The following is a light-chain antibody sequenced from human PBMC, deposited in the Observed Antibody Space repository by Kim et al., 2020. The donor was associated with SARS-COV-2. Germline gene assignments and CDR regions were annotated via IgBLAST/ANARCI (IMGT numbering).Light chain of an antibody. CDR2: GKN. Sequence: SSELTQDPAVSVALGQTVRITCQGDSLRSYYATWYQQKPGQAPILVIYGKNNRTSGIPDRFSGSSSGNTASLTITGAQAEDEADYYCNSRDSNDNVVFGGGTSLTVL. CDR1: SLRSYY. CDR3: NSRDSNDNVV. V-gene: IGLV3-19*01. J-gene: IGLJ2*01.